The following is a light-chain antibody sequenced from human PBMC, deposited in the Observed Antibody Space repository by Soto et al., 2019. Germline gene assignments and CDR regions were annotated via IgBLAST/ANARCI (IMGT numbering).Light chain of an antibody. CDR3: CTYAGSTTWI. J-gene: IGLJ2*01. CDR1: SNDVGSYNL. CDR2: EST. Sequence: QSALTQPASVSGSPGQSITISCTGTSNDVGSYNLVSWYQHHPGKAPQLIIYESTKRPSGVSNRFSGSKSGSTASLTISGLQAEDEADYYCCTYAGSTTWIFGGGTKLTVL. V-gene: IGLV2-23*01.